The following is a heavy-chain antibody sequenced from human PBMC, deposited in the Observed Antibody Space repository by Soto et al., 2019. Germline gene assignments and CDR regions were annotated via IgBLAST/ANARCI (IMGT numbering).Heavy chain of an antibody. D-gene: IGHD3-10*01. CDR1: GFTFSSYG. V-gene: IGHV3-30*18. CDR3: AKDRNYYCSGSYGLGYYYYGMDV. Sequence: QVQLVESGGGVVQPGRSLRLSCAASGFTFSSYGMHWVRQAPGKGLEWVAVISYDGSNKYYADSVKGRFTISRDNSKNTLYLQMNSLRAEDTAVYYCAKDRNYYCSGSYGLGYYYYGMDVWGKGPTVTVSS. CDR2: ISYDGSNK. J-gene: IGHJ6*04.